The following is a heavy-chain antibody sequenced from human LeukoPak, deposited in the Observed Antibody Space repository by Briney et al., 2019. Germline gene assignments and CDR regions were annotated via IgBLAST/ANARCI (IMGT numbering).Heavy chain of an antibody. CDR1: GYSFTSYW. CDR3: ARRYCTNGVCNDAFDI. J-gene: IGHJ3*02. CDR2: IYPGDSDT. D-gene: IGHD2-8*01. V-gene: IGHV5-51*01. Sequence: LGESLKISCKGSGYSFTSYWIGWVRQMPGKGLEWMGIIYPGDSDTRYSPSFQGQVTISADKSISTAYLQWSSLKASDTAMYYCARRYCTNGVCNDAFDIWGQGTMVTVSS.